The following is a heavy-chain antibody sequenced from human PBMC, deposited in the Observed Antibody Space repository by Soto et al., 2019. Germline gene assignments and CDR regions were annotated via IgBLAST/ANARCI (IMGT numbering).Heavy chain of an antibody. CDR2: ILHSGIT. V-gene: IGHV4-30-2*01. CDR1: GGSISSYS. D-gene: IGHD5-12*01. CDR3: ASLISRDGYTSFDY. J-gene: IGHJ4*02. Sequence: PSETLSLTCAVSGGSISSYSWTWIRQPPGKGLEWVGYILHSGITYYNPSLKSRVIISVDRSKNQFFLKLMSVTAAETAIYYCASLISRDGYTSFDYWGQGALVTVSS.